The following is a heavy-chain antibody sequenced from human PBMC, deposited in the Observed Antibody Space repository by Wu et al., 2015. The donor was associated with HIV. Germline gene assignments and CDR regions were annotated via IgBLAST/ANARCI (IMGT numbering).Heavy chain of an antibody. Sequence: QVQLVQSGAEVKKPGASVKVSCKASGYTFTSYGISWVRQAPGQGLEWMGWISAYNGNTNYAQKLQGRVTMTTDTSTSTAYMELRSLRSDDTAVYYCARKLGYCSSTSCYGAGSYYYYGMDVWGQGTTVTVSS. V-gene: IGHV1-18*01. CDR3: ARKLGYCSSTSCYGAGSYYYYGMDV. CDR1: GYTFTSYG. CDR2: ISAYNGNT. J-gene: IGHJ6*02. D-gene: IGHD2-2*01.